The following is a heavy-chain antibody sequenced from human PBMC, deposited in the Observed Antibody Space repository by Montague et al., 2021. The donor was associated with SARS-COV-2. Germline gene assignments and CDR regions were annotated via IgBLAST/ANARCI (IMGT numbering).Heavy chain of an antibody. J-gene: IGHJ4*02. CDR1: GGSISRGYYY. Sequence: TLSLTCTVSGGSISRGYYYWSWIRLPAGKGLEWIGRIYRSGSPNYNPSLESRVVLSVDTSRNQFSMKMTSVTAADTAMSYCARGVGAGVDTVTGGFGSWGQGTLVIVSS. CDR2: IYRSGSP. V-gene: IGHV4-61*02. CDR3: ARGVGAGVDTVTGGFGS. D-gene: IGHD4-11*01.